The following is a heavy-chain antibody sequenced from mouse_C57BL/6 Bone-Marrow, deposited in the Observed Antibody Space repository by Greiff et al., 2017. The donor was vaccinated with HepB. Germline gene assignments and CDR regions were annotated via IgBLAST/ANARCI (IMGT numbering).Heavy chain of an antibody. CDR1: GYTFTSYT. CDR3: ARLLRERDY. D-gene: IGHD1-1*01. Sequence: VKLVESGAELARPGASVKMSCKASGYTFTSYTMHWVKQRPGQGLEWIGYINPSSGYTKYNQKFKDKATLTADKSSSTAYMQLSSLTSEDSAVYYCARLLRERDYWGQGTTLTVSS. J-gene: IGHJ2*01. V-gene: IGHV1-4*01. CDR2: INPSSGYT.